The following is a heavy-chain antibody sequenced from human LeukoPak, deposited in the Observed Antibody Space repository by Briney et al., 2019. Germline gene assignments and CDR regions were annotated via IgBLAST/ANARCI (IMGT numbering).Heavy chain of an antibody. CDR1: GGSFSGYY. CDR2: INHSGST. V-gene: IGHV4-34*01. CDR3: ARTEKDDAFDI. Sequence: SETLSLTCAVYGGSFSGYYWSWIRQPPGKGLEWIGEINHSGSTNYNPSLKSRVTISVDTSKNQFSLKLSSVTAADTAVYYCARTEKDDAFDIWGQGTMVTVSS. J-gene: IGHJ3*02.